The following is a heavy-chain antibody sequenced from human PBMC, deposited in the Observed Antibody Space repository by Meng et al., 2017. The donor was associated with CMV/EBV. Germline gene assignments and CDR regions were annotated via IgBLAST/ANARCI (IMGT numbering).Heavy chain of an antibody. Sequence: SVKVSCKASGGTFSSYAISWVRQAPGQGLEWMGGIIPIFGTANYAQKFQGRVTITTDESTSTAYMELSSLRSEDTAVYYCARDPLKRSKDYAQGYYYYNGMDVWGQGTTVTVSS. CDR1: GGTFSSYA. CDR2: IIPIFGTA. V-gene: IGHV1-69*05. J-gene: IGHJ6*02. CDR3: ARDPLKRSKDYAQGYYYYNGMDV. D-gene: IGHD4-17*01.